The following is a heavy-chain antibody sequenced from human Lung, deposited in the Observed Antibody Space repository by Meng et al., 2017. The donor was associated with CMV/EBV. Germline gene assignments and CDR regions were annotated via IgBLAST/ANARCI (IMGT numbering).Heavy chain of an antibody. CDR3: AREPGRGAFDV. V-gene: IGHV3-74*01. CDR2: IYSDGIST. J-gene: IGHJ3*01. CDR1: GINLNTYW. D-gene: IGHD3-10*01. Sequence: SCAVSGINLNTYWMHWVRQVPGKGLVWLSRIYSDGISTRYADSVKGRFTISRDNTNNTLYLQMNGLRAEDTAVYYCAREPGRGAFDVWGQGAKV.